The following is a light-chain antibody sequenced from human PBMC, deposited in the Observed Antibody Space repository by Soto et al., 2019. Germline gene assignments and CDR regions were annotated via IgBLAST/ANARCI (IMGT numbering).Light chain of an antibody. CDR1: QSVSNN. CDR3: QQYNNWPSWT. CDR2: GAS. Sequence: EIVLTQSPGTLSLSPGERATLSCRASQSVSNNYLAWYQQKPCQAPRLLIYGASNRATGIPDRFSGSGSGTEFTLTISSLQSEDFAVYYCQQYNNWPSWTFGQGTKLDIK. V-gene: IGKV3D-15*01. J-gene: IGKJ1*01.